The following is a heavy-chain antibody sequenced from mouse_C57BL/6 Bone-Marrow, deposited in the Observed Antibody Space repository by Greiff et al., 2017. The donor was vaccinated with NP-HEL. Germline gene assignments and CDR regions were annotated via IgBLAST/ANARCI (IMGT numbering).Heavy chain of an antibody. J-gene: IGHJ3*01. CDR2: ISNGGGST. Sequence: EVKLVESGGGLVQPGGSLKLSCAASGFTFSDYYMYWVRQTPEKRLEWVAYISNGGGSTYYPDTVKGPFTISRDNAKNTLYLQMSRLKSEDTAMYYCARHGGGAYWGQGTLVTVSA. V-gene: IGHV5-12*01. CDR1: GFTFSDYY. CDR3: ARHGGGAY.